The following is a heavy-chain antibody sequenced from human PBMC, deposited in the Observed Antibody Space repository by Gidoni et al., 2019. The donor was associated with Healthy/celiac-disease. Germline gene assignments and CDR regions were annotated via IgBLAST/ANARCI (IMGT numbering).Heavy chain of an antibody. Sequence: EVQLLESGGGLVQPGGSLRRSCAASGFTFSSDAMSWVRQAPGKGLEWVSAIRGSGGSTYYADSVKGRFTISRDNSKNTLYLQMNSLRAEDTAVYYCAKDRGNVAVAVDAFDIWGQGTMVTVSS. J-gene: IGHJ3*02. D-gene: IGHD6-19*01. CDR2: IRGSGGST. V-gene: IGHV3-23*01. CDR1: GFTFSSDA. CDR3: AKDRGNVAVAVDAFDI.